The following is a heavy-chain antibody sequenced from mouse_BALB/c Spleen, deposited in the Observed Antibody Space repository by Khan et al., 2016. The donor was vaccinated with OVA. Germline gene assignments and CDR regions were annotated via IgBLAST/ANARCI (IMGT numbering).Heavy chain of an antibody. D-gene: IGHD2-14*01. V-gene: IGHV1-4*01. J-gene: IGHJ3*01. Sequence: QVKLQQSGAELARPGASVKMSCKASGYTFPSYTIHWIKLRPGQGLEWIGYINPSTGYTNYNQKFKDTATLTADKSSTTAYLQLTSLTSDDSAVYNSVRDGAYYRNDGWFAYWGQGTRVTVSA. CDR3: VRDGAYYRNDGWFAY. CDR1: GYTFPSYT. CDR2: INPSTGYT.